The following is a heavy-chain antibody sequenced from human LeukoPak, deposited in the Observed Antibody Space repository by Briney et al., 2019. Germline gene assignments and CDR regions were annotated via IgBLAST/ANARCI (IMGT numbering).Heavy chain of an antibody. J-gene: IGHJ4*02. D-gene: IGHD3-10*01. Sequence: PSETLSLTCTVSGGSISSSSYYWGWIRQPPGMGLEWIGCIYYSGSTYYNPSLKSRVTISVDTSKNQFSLKLSSVTAADTAVYYCAGRFGEGENYWGQGTLVTVSS. CDR3: AGRFGEGENY. V-gene: IGHV4-39*01. CDR1: GGSISSSSYY. CDR2: IYYSGST.